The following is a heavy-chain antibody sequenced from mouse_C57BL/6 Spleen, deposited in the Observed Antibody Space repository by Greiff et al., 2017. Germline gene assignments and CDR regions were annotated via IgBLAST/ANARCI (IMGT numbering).Heavy chain of an antibody. CDR2: IHPNSGST. J-gene: IGHJ2*01. Sequence: QVQLKQSGAELVKLGASVKLSCKASGYTSTSYWMHWVKQRPGQGLEWIGMIHPNSGSTNYNEKFKSKATLTVDKSSSTAYMQLSSLTSEDSAVYYCARSYGYGTGYFVYWGQGATLTVAS. CDR3: ARSYGYGTGYFVY. V-gene: IGHV1-64*01. D-gene: IGHD2-1*01. CDR1: GYTSTSYW.